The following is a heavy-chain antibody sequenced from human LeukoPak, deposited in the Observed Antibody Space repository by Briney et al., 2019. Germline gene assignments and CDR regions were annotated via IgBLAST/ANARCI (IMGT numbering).Heavy chain of an antibody. CDR1: GYSFTSYW. J-gene: IGHJ5*02. CDR3: ARLPSITAAENWFDP. CDR2: IYPGDSDT. V-gene: IGHV5-51*01. D-gene: IGHD6-13*01. Sequence: GESLKISCKGSGYSFTSYWIGWVRQMPGKGLERMGIIYPGDSDTRYSPSFQGQVTISAVKSISTAYLQWSSLKASDTATYYCARLPSITAAENWFDPWGQGTLVTVSS.